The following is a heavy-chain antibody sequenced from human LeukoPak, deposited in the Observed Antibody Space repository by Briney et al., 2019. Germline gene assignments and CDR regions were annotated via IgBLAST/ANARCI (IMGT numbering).Heavy chain of an antibody. CDR1: AYSISSGYY. J-gene: IGHJ4*02. V-gene: IGHV4-61*01. CDR3: ARAVRGRGYYFDY. CDR2: IYYSGST. Sequence: SETLSLTCTVSAYSISSGYYWGWIRQPPGKGLEWIGYIYYSGSTNYNPSPKNRVTISVDRSKNQFSLKLSSVTAAGTAVYYCARAVRGRGYYFDYWGLGTLVTVSS.